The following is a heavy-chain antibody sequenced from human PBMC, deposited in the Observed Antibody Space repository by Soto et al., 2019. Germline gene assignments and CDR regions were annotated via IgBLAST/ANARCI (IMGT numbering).Heavy chain of an antibody. D-gene: IGHD2-8*01. J-gene: IGHJ4*02. CDR2: VYYRGRS. CDR3: VSQRTSVLTQAYFDY. CDR1: GYSISSGYY. V-gene: IGHV4-38-2*01. Sequence: SETLSLTCAVSGYSISSGYYWGWIRQSPGKGLEWIGSVYYRGRSYSKSSVKSRVTISVDTSKNQFSLNLNSVTASDTAVYFCVSQRTSVLTQAYFDYWGPGALVTVSS.